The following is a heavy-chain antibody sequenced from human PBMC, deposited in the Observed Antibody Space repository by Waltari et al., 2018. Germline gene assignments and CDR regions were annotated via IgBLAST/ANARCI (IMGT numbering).Heavy chain of an antibody. V-gene: IGHV3-23*01. CDR3: AKWGMVVVAATPGY. D-gene: IGHD2-15*01. CDR2: ISGSGGST. CDR1: GFTFSSYA. J-gene: IGHJ4*02. Sequence: EVQLLESGGGLVQPGGSLRLSCAASGFTFSSYAMSWVRQAPGKGLEWVSAISGSGGSTYYADSVKGRFTISRDNSKNTLYLQMNSPRAEDTAVYYCAKWGMVVVAATPGYWGQGTLVTVSS.